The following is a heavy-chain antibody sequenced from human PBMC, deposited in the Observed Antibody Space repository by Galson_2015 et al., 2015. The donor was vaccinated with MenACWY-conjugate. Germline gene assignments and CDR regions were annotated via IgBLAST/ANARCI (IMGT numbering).Heavy chain of an antibody. CDR1: GFTFNHYW. CDR3: TRGNDGYGLFDP. V-gene: IGHV3-74*01. Sequence: SLRLSCAASGFTFNHYWMNWVRQAPGKGLVWVSRISPDGSVTHYADSVKGRFTLSRDNAKNTLYLQMNRQRGDDTAVYYCTRGNDGYGLFDPWGQGTLVTVSS. D-gene: IGHD5-24*01. CDR2: ISPDGSVT. J-gene: IGHJ5*02.